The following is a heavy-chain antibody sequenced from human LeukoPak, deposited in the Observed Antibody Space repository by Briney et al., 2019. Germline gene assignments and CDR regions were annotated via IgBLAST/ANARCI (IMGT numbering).Heavy chain of an antibody. CDR1: GFTFSSYW. CDR3: ARDKGSSWAQSNWGY. V-gene: IGHV3-7*01. CDR2: IKQDGSEK. Sequence: GGSLRLSCAASGFTFSSYWMSWVRQAPGKGLEWVANIKQDGSEKYYVDSVKGRFTISRDNAKNSLYLQMNSLRAEDTAVYYCARDKGSSWAQSNWGYWGQGTLVTVSS. D-gene: IGHD6-13*01. J-gene: IGHJ4*02.